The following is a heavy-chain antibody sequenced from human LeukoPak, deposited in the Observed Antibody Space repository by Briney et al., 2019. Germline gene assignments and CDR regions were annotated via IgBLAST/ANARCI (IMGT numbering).Heavy chain of an antibody. J-gene: IGHJ4*02. Sequence: SETLSLTCAVYGGSFSGYYWSWIRQPPGKGLEWIGEINHSGSTNYNPSLKSRVTISVDTSKNQFSLKLSSVTAADTAVYYCARSPPTYYYGSGSSTHDYWGQGTLVTVSS. CDR2: INHSGST. CDR1: GGSFSGYY. D-gene: IGHD3-10*01. V-gene: IGHV4-34*01. CDR3: ARSPPTYYYGSGSSTHDY.